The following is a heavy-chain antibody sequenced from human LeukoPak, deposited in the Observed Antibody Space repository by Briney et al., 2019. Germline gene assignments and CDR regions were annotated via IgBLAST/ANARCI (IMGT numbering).Heavy chain of an antibody. CDR3: AGNSGWYPYYFDQ. CDR2: IYHSGST. V-gene: IGHV4-38-2*01. CDR1: GYSISSGYY. D-gene: IGHD6-19*01. J-gene: IGHJ4*01. Sequence: PSETLSLTCAVSGYSISSGYYWGWIRQPPGKGLEWIGSIYHSGSTYYNPSLKSRVTISVDPSKNQFSPKLSSVTAADTAVYYCAGNSGWYPYYFDQWGQGTLVTVSS.